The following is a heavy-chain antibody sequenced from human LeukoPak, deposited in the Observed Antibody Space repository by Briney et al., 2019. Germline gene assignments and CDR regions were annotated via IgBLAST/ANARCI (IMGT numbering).Heavy chain of an antibody. D-gene: IGHD1-26*01. V-gene: IGHV3-48*04. CDR1: GFTVSSYS. Sequence: PGGSLRLSCAASGFTVSSYSMNWVRQAPGKGLEWISYITSSSSSMYYADSVKGRFTISRDNAKNSLYLQMNSLRAEDTAVYYCARVSGSYGDSAYWGQGTLVTVSS. CDR2: ITSSSSSM. J-gene: IGHJ4*02. CDR3: ARVSGSYGDSAY.